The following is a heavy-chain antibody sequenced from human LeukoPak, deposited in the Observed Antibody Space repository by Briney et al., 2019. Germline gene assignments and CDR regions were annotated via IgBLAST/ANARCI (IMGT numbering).Heavy chain of an antibody. CDR1: GFIVSSNY. D-gene: IGHD3-3*01. Sequence: GGSLRLSCAASGFIVSSNYMSWVRQAPGKGLEWVSTVSNSGGSTFYADSVKGRFAISRDNSMNTLYLQLNSLRAEDTAIYFCAKRVTPITRLYYFDYWGQGTLVTVSS. V-gene: IGHV3-23*01. CDR3: AKRVTPITRLYYFDY. J-gene: IGHJ4*02. CDR2: VSNSGGST.